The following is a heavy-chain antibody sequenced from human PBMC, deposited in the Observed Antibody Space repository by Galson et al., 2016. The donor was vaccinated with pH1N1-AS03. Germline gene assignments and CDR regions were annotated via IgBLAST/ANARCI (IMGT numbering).Heavy chain of an antibody. CDR3: ARVGVNGYNSFDH. J-gene: IGHJ4*02. V-gene: IGHV3-48*03. CDR1: GFLFNSYD. CDR2: IDKSGSRI. Sequence: SLRLSCAASGFLFNSYDVNWVRQAPGMGLDWVSYIDKSGSRIYYADSVRGRFTISRDNTKNSVYLQMNSLRVEDTALYYCARVGVNGYNSFDHWGQGTLVIVSS. D-gene: IGHD5-24*01.